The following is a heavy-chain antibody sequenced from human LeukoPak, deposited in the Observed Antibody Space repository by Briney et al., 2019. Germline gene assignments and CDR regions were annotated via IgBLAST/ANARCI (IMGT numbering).Heavy chain of an antibody. CDR2: ISYDGSNK. V-gene: IGHV3-30*03. CDR3: ASSSLTEGIAAAGADY. Sequence: GGSLRLSCAASGFTLSSYSMNWVRQAPGKGLEWVAVISYDGSNKYYADSVKGRFTISRDNSKNTLYLQMNSLRAEDTAVYYCASSSLTEGIAAAGADYWGQGTLVTVSS. CDR1: GFTLSSYS. D-gene: IGHD6-13*01. J-gene: IGHJ4*02.